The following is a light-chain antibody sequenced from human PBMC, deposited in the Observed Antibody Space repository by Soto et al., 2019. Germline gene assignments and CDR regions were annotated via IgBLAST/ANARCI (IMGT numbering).Light chain of an antibody. CDR3: QEYHSPPFT. Sequence: DIQMTQSPSSLSASVGDTVTITCRASQGISSSLAWYQQKAGKVPDLLIYGASTLQSGAPSHFSGSGSGTDFTLTISSLQPEDVATYYCQEYHSPPFTFGPGTKVEMK. CDR2: GAS. J-gene: IGKJ3*01. V-gene: IGKV1-27*01. CDR1: QGISSS.